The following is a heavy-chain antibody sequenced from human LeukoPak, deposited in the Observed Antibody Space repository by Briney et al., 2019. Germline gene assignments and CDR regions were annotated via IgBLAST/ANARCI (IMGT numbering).Heavy chain of an antibody. Sequence: SETLSLTCAVYRGSFSDNYWSWIRQPPGKGPEWIGEINHSGSTNYNPSLKSRVTISVDTSKNQLSLKLSSVTAADTAVYYCASLEYGDYSFDYWGQGTLVTVSS. V-gene: IGHV4-34*01. J-gene: IGHJ4*02. D-gene: IGHD4-17*01. CDR3: ASLEYGDYSFDY. CDR1: RGSFSDNY. CDR2: INHSGST.